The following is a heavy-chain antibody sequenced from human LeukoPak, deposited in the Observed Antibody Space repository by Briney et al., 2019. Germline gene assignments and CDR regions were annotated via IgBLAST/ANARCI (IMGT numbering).Heavy chain of an antibody. Sequence: SETLSLTCTVSGGSISSGSYYWSWIRQPAGKGPEWIGRIYTSGSTNYNPSLKSRVTISVDTSKNQFSRKLSSVTAADTAVYYCAGRWQPAIGAFDIWGQGTMVTVSS. CDR3: AGRWQPAIGAFDI. D-gene: IGHD4-23*01. CDR1: GGSISSGSYY. CDR2: IYTSGST. V-gene: IGHV4-61*02. J-gene: IGHJ3*02.